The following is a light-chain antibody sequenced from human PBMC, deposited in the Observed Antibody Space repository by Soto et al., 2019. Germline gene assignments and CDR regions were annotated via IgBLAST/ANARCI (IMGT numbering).Light chain of an antibody. Sequence: DIVMTQSPDSLAVSLGERATINCRSSQSVLSSSNNKNYLAWSQQKPGQPPSLLIHWASTRESGVPDGFSGSGSGTDFTLTISSLQTEDVAAYYCQQYYASPITFGQGTRLEIK. J-gene: IGKJ5*01. CDR2: WAS. CDR3: QQYYASPIT. V-gene: IGKV4-1*01. CDR1: QSVLSSSNNKNY.